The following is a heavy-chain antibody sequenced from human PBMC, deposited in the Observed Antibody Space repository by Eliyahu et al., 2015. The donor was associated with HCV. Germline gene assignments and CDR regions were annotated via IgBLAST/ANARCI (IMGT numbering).Heavy chain of an antibody. CDR1: GFMFNSFA. Sequence: QVQLVESGGGVVQPGRSLRLSCAASGFMFNSFAMHWVRQDPGKGLEWVAIVSNDGSIKYYADSVKGRFTISRDNSKNTVDLQMNSLRAEDTALYYCAKEGGGPPFYFDFWGRGTLVTVSS. CDR2: VSNDGSIK. V-gene: IGHV3-30*18. CDR3: AKEGGGPPFYFDF. J-gene: IGHJ4*02. D-gene: IGHD3-3*02.